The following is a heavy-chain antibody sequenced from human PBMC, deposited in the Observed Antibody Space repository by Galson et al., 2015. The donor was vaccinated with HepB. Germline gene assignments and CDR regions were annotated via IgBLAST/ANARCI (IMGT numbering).Heavy chain of an antibody. CDR1: GYTFTSYY. Sequence: SVKVSCKASGYTFTSYYMHWVRQAPGQGLEWMGIINPSGGSTSYAQKLQGRVTMTRDTSTSTVYMELSSLRSEDTAVYYCARNPGLDYYYYGMDVWGQGTTVTVSS. CDR2: INPSGGST. V-gene: IGHV1-46*04. J-gene: IGHJ6*02. CDR3: ARNPGLDYYYYGMDV. D-gene: IGHD5-12*01.